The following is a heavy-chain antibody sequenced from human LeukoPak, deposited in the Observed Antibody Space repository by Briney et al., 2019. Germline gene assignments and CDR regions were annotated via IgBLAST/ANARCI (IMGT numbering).Heavy chain of an antibody. CDR3: ARDSADSSGWDAFDY. CDR2: INPSGGST. Sequence: ASVKVSCKASGYTFTSYYMHWVRQPPAQGLAWMGIINPSGGSTSYAQKFQGRVTMTRDTSTSTVYMELSSLRSEDTAVYYCARDSADSSGWDAFDYWGQGTLVTVSS. V-gene: IGHV1-46*01. D-gene: IGHD6-19*01. J-gene: IGHJ4*02. CDR1: GYTFTSYY.